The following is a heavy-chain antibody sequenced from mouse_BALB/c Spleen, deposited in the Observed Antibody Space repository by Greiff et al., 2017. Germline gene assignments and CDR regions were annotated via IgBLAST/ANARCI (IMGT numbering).Heavy chain of an antibody. CDR1: GYTFTSYW. D-gene: IGHD1-1*01. CDR3: TRVSGSSYGFAY. CDR2: IYPGSGST. J-gene: IGHJ3*01. Sequence: LQQPGSELVRPGASVKLSCKASGYTFTSYWMHWVKQRPGQGLEWIGNIYPGSGSTNYDEKFKSKATLTVDTSSSTAYMQLSSLTSEDSAVYYCTRVSGSSYGFAYWGQGTLVTFSA. V-gene: IGHV1S22*01.